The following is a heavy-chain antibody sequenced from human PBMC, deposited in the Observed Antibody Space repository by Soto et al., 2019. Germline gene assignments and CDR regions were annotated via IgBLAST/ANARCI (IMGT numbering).Heavy chain of an antibody. Sequence: SETLSLTCTVSGGSISSGGYYWSWIRQHPGKGLEWIGYIYYSGSTYYNPSLKSRVTISVDTSKNQFSLKLSSVTAADTAVYYCARGSPIVATITEDVWGQGTTVTVSS. CDR3: ARGSPIVATITEDV. V-gene: IGHV4-31*03. CDR2: IYYSGST. J-gene: IGHJ6*02. CDR1: GGSISSGGYY. D-gene: IGHD5-12*01.